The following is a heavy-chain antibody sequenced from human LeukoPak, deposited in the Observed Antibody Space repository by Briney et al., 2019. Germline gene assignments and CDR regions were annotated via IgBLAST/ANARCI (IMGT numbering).Heavy chain of an antibody. V-gene: IGHV3-33*01. Sequence: GGSLRLSCAASGFTFSSYGMHWVRQAPGKGLEWVAVIWYDGSNKYYADSVKGRFTISRDNSKNTLYLQMNSLRAEDTAVYYCARDSQVYYDSWSGYHNYYYYYGMDVWGQGTTVTVSS. J-gene: IGHJ6*02. CDR2: IWYDGSNK. D-gene: IGHD3-3*01. CDR1: GFTFSSYG. CDR3: ARDSQVYYDSWSGYHNYYYYYGMDV.